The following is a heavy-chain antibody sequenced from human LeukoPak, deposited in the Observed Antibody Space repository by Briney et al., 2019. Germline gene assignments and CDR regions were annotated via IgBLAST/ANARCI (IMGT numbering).Heavy chain of an antibody. CDR3: ASGSTGSGSYRNPHLDYYYYYMDV. V-gene: IGHV1-69*06. Sequence: ASVKVSCKASGYTFSGYYIHWVRQAPGQGLEWMGGIIPIFGTANYAQKFQGRVTITADKSTSTAYMELSSLRSEDTAVYYCASGSTGSGSYRNPHLDYYYYYMDVWGKGTTVTVSS. CDR2: IIPIFGTA. J-gene: IGHJ6*03. D-gene: IGHD3-10*01. CDR1: GYTFSGYY.